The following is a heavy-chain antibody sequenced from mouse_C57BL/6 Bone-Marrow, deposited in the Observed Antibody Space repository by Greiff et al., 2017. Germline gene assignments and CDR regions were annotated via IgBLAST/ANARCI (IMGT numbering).Heavy chain of an antibody. CDR2: IRLKSDNYAT. CDR1: GFTLSNYW. CDR3: TALWGAY. V-gene: IGHV6-3*01. D-gene: IGHD1-1*02. Sequence: EVKLMESGGGFVQPGGSMKLSCVASGFTLSNYWMNWVRQSPEKGLEWVAQIRLKSDNYATHYAESVKGRFTISRDDSKSSVYLQMNNLRAEDTGIYYCTALWGAYWGQGTLVTVSA. J-gene: IGHJ3*01.